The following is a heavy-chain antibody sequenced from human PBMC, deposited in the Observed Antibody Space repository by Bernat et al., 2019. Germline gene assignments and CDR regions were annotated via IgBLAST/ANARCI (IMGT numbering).Heavy chain of an antibody. V-gene: IGHV3-21*01. D-gene: IGHD1-26*01. CDR3: ARAGGSYEEAFDY. J-gene: IGHJ4*02. CDR1: GFTFSSYS. CDR2: ISSSSSYI. Sequence: EVQLVESGGGLVKPGGSLRLSCAASGFTFSSYSMNWVRQAPGKGLEWVSSISSSSSYIYYADSVKGRFTISRDNAKNSLYLQMNSLRAEDTAVYYCARAGGSYEEAFDYWGQGTLVTVSS.